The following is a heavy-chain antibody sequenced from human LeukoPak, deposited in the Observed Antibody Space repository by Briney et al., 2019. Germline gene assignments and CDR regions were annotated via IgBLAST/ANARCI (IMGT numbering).Heavy chain of an antibody. D-gene: IGHD2-2*01. Sequence: PGGSLRLSCAASGFTFDDYGMGWVRQAPGKGLEWVSGINWNGGSTGYADSVKGRFTISRDNAKNSLYLQMNSLRAEDTALYYCARVDNIVVVPAASYYFDYWGQGTLVTVSS. J-gene: IGHJ4*02. CDR2: INWNGGST. CDR1: GFTFDDYG. CDR3: ARVDNIVVVPAASYYFDY. V-gene: IGHV3-20*04.